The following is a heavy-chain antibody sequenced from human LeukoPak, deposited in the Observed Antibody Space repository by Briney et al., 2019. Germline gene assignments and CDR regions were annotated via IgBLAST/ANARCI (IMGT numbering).Heavy chain of an antibody. Sequence: GGSLRLSCAASGFTFSSYAMHWVRQAAGKGLEWVAVISYDGSNKYYADSVKGRFTISRDNSKNTLYLQMNSLRAEDTAVYYCARAQFPIVVVPVWFDPWGQGTLVTVSS. D-gene: IGHD2-2*01. J-gene: IGHJ5*02. CDR1: GFTFSSYA. CDR2: ISYDGSNK. V-gene: IGHV3-30*04. CDR3: ARAQFPIVVVPVWFDP.